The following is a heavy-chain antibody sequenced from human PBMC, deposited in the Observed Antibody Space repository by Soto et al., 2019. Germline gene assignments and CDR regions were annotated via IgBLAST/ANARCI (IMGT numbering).Heavy chain of an antibody. CDR1: GFTFSSYS. D-gene: IGHD4-17*01. V-gene: IGHV3-21*01. J-gene: IGHJ4*02. Sequence: PGGSLRLSCSVSGFTFSSYSMNWVRQAPGKGLEWVSSISSSSYIYYADSVKGRFTISRDNAKNSLYLQMNSLRAEDTAVYYCARDYGDPSHFDYWGQGTLVTVSS. CDR3: ARDYGDPSHFDY. CDR2: ISSSSYI.